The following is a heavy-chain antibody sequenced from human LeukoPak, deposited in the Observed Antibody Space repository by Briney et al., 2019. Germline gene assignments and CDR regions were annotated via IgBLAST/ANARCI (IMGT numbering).Heavy chain of an antibody. Sequence: PGGSLRLSCAASGFTFSSSWMHWVRQAPGKGLVWVSRINTDGSTTNYADSVKGRFTISRDNAKNTLYLQMNSLRAEDTAVYYCARVQETMRSENWGQGTLVTVSS. J-gene: IGHJ4*02. V-gene: IGHV3-74*01. CDR3: ARVQETMRSEN. D-gene: IGHD6-19*01. CDR1: GFTFSSSW. CDR2: INTDGSTT.